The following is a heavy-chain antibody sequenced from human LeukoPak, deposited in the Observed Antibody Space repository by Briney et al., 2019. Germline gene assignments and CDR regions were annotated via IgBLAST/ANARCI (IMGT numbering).Heavy chain of an antibody. CDR1: GFTFSSYG. Sequence: PGGSLRLSCAASGFTFSSYGMHWVRQAPGKGLEWVAVIWYDGSNKYYADSVKGRFTISRDNSKNTLYLQMNSLRAEDTAVYYCARDWGGSHCFDYWGQGTLVTVSS. J-gene: IGHJ4*02. CDR2: IWYDGSNK. D-gene: IGHD3-10*01. CDR3: ARDWGGSHCFDY. V-gene: IGHV3-33*01.